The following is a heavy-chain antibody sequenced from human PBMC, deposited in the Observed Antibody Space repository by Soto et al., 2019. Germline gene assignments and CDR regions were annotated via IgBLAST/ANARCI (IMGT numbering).Heavy chain of an antibody. V-gene: IGHV3-30*18. Sequence: GGSLRLSFAASGFTLSRYAMHWVRQAPGKGLEGVGLISYDGSNKYYAYSVKGRFTISRDNSKNTLFLQMNSLRAEDTAVYYCAKAQFLEWFGRSSPALHXWGQGTTVTVS. CDR3: AKAQFLEWFGRSSPALHX. CDR1: GFTLSRYA. D-gene: IGHD3-3*01. CDR2: ISYDGSNK. J-gene: IGHJ6*02.